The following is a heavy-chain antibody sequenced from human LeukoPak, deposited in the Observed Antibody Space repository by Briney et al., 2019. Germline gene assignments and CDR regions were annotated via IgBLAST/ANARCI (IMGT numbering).Heavy chain of an antibody. CDR2: IYYSGNT. Sequence: SETLSLTCTVSGGSISSYYWSWIRQPPGKGLEWIGYIYYSGNTNYNPSLKSRVTISVDTSKNQFSLKLSSVTAADTAVYYCARVIAVAGVESFDYWGQGTLVIVSS. V-gene: IGHV4-59*12. D-gene: IGHD6-19*01. J-gene: IGHJ4*02. CDR1: GGSISSYY. CDR3: ARVIAVAGVESFDY.